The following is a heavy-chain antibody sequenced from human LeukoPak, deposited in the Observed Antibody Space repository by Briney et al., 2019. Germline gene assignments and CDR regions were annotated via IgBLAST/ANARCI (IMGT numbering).Heavy chain of an antibody. D-gene: IGHD3-10*01. J-gene: IGHJ4*02. CDR1: GFTMSSYD. CDR2: IQYDENNK. Sequence: GGSLRLSCAASGFTMSSYDMHWVRQAPGKGLEWVAFIQYDENNKYYADSVKGRFTISRDTSKNTLYPQMNSLRAEDTAVYYCAKLLRFGELLATDYWGQGTLVTVSS. CDR3: AKLLRFGELLATDY. V-gene: IGHV3-30*02.